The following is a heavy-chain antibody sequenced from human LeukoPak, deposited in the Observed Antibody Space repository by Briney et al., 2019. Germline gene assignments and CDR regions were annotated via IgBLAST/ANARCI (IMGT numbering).Heavy chain of an antibody. CDR1: GGTFSSYA. J-gene: IGHJ6*03. CDR3: ARAQAAAGDYYYYYDMDV. D-gene: IGHD6-13*01. Sequence: GASVKVSCKACGGTFSSYAISWVRQAPGQGLEWMGGIIPIFGTANYAQKFQGRVTITADESTSTAYMELSSLRSEDTAVYYCARAQAAAGDYYYYYDMDVWGKGTTVTVSS. CDR2: IIPIFGTA. V-gene: IGHV1-69*13.